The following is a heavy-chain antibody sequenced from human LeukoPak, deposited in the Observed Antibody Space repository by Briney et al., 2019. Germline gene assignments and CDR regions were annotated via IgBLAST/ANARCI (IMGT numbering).Heavy chain of an antibody. CDR1: GYTFTGYY. D-gene: IGHD3-10*01. CDR2: INPNSGGT. Sequence: GASVKVSCKASGYTFTGYYMHWVRQAPGQGLEWMGWINPNSGGTNYAQKFQGRVTMTRDMSTSTVYMELSSLRSEDTAVYYCARAGSGQGGFDPWGQGTLVTVSS. J-gene: IGHJ5*02. V-gene: IGHV1-2*02. CDR3: ARAGSGQGGFDP.